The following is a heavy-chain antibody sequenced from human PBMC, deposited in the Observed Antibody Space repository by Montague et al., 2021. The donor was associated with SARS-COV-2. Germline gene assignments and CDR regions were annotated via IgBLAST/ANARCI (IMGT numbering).Heavy chain of an antibody. CDR3: TRVVVVVPASPSPTFFDP. J-gene: IGHJ5*02. Sequence: SETLSLTCTVSGGSVSSRSHFWSWIRQPAGKGLEWIGHIYGTGRAKYNPSLESRVTISLDTSNNQFSLRLNSVTAADTAVYYCTRVVVVVPASPSPTFFDPWGQGILVTVSS. CDR1: GGSVSSRSHF. V-gene: IGHV4-61*10. D-gene: IGHD2-15*01. CDR2: IYGTGRA.